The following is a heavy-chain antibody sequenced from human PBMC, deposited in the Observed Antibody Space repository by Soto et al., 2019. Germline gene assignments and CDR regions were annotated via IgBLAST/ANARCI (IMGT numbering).Heavy chain of an antibody. CDR2: INWNSGSI. Sequence: GGSLRLSCAASGFTFSSYSMNWVRQAPGKGLEWVSGINWNSGSIGYADSVKGRFTISRDNAKTSLYLQMNSLRAEDTALYYCAKDRGSGSYAANYYYYGMDVWGQETTVTVSS. V-gene: IGHV3-9*01. J-gene: IGHJ6*02. CDR3: AKDRGSGSYAANYYYYGMDV. CDR1: GFTFSSYS. D-gene: IGHD3-10*01.